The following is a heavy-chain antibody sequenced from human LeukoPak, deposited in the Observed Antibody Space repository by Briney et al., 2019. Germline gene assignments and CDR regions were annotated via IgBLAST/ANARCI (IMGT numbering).Heavy chain of an antibody. V-gene: IGHV5-10-1*01. CDR3: ARHRTGFSSGWYDY. D-gene: IGHD6-19*01. CDR1: GYSFTSYW. J-gene: IGHJ4*02. CDR2: IDPSESYT. Sequence: GGPLNISWQGSGYSFTSYWITWVRQVPGKGLEWMGNIDPSESYTNSRPSFQGHVTISADKSISTAYRQWSSLKASDTAIYYCARHRTGFSSGWYDYWGQGTLVTVSA.